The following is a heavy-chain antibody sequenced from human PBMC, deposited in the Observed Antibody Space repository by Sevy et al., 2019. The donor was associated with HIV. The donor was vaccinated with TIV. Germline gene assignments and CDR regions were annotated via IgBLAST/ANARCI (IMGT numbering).Heavy chain of an antibody. CDR3: AKDLAMIVVVTDDAFDI. J-gene: IGHJ3*02. V-gene: IGHV3-23*01. CDR1: GFTFSSYA. Sequence: GGSLRLSCAASGFTFSSYAMSWVRQAPGKGLEWVSAISGSGGSTYYADSVKGRFTISRDNSKNTLYLKMNSLRAEDTAVYYCAKDLAMIVVVTDDAFDIWGQGTMVTVSS. CDR2: ISGSGGST. D-gene: IGHD3-22*01.